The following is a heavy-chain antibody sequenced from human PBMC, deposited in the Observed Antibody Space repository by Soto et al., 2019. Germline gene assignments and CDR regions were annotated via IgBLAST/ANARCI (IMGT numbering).Heavy chain of an antibody. V-gene: IGHV4-59*01. CDR3: ARDRGSRSYAMDV. J-gene: IGHJ6*02. D-gene: IGHD1-26*01. CDR2: IYYSGST. Sequence: PPETLSLTCTFAYDSIIDYSWSWIRQPPGKGLEWIGNIYYSGSTNYNPSLKSRVTISVDTSKNQFTLKLTSVTAADTAVYYCARDRGSRSYAMDVWGQGTTVTVSS. CDR1: YDSIIDYS.